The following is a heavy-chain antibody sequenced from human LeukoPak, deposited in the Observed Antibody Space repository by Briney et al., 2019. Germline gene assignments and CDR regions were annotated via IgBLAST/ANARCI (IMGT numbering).Heavy chain of an antibody. Sequence: SETLSLTCAVYGGSFSGYYWSWIRQPPGKGLEWIGEINHSGSTNYNPSLKSRVTISVDTSKNQFCLKLSSGTAADTAVYYCARGTLGYCSSTSCRPFYYYGMDVWGKGTTVTVSS. V-gene: IGHV4-34*01. J-gene: IGHJ6*04. CDR2: INHSGST. CDR1: GGSFSGYY. CDR3: ARGTLGYCSSTSCRPFYYYGMDV. D-gene: IGHD2-2*01.